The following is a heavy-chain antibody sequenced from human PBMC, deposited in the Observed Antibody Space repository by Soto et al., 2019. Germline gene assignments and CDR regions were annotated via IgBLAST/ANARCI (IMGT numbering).Heavy chain of an antibody. D-gene: IGHD3-10*01. CDR3: ARGILRYPYYYGSGSSFGWFDP. Sequence: SETLSLTCAVYGGSFSGYYWSWIRQPPGKGLEWIGEINHSGSTNYNPSLKSRVTISVDTSKNQFSLKLSSVTAADTAVYYCARGILRYPYYYGSGSSFGWFDPWGQGTLVTVSS. CDR1: GGSFSGYY. J-gene: IGHJ5*02. CDR2: INHSGST. V-gene: IGHV4-34*01.